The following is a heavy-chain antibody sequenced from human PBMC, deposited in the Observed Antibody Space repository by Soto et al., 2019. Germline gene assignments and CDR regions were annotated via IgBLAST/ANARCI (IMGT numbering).Heavy chain of an antibody. Sequence: GGSLRLSCAASGFTFSNAWMNWVRQDTGKGLEWVGRIKSKTDGGTTDYAAPVKGRFTISRDDSKNTLYLQMNSLKTEDTAVYYCTTDAGWSLYYYGSGSYSVPLIPLDYWGQGTLVTVSS. CDR2: IKSKTDGGTT. CDR3: TTDAGWSLYYYGSGSYSVPLIPLDY. V-gene: IGHV3-15*07. CDR1: GFTFSNAW. J-gene: IGHJ4*02. D-gene: IGHD3-10*01.